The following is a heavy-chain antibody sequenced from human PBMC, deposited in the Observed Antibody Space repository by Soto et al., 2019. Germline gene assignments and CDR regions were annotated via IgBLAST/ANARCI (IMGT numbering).Heavy chain of an antibody. CDR1: GFSFSNHW. CDR3: ARGYSSGPDY. V-gene: IGHV3-74*01. D-gene: IGHD6-19*01. J-gene: IGHJ4*02. CDR2: INSDGSTT. Sequence: EVQLVESGGGLVQPGGSLRLSCAASGFSFSNHWMHWVRQVPGKGLVWVARINSDGSTTTYADSMKGRFTISRANARNTLYLQMDSLRAEDTALYYCARGYSSGPDYWGQGTLVTVSS.